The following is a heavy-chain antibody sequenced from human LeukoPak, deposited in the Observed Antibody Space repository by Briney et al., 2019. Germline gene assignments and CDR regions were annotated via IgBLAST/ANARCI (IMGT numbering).Heavy chain of an antibody. V-gene: IGHV1-2*06. CDR1: GYTFTGYY. CDR3: ARDQGYCSGGSCYLYYYYYMDV. Sequence: ASAKVSCKASGYTFTGYYMHWVRQAPGQGLEWMGRINPNRGDTNYAQKFQGRVTMTRDTSISTAYMELRSLRSDDTAVYYCARDQGYCSGGSCYLYYYYYMDVWGKGTTVTVSS. CDR2: INPNRGDT. D-gene: IGHD2-15*01. J-gene: IGHJ6*03.